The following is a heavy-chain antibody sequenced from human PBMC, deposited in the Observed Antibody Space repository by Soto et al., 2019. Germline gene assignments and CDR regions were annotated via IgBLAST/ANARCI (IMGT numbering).Heavy chain of an antibody. CDR1: GFTFGSYA. CDR2: VQSNHVT. D-gene: IGHD3-10*01. Sequence: PVGSLILSCQVSGFTFGSYAMSWVRQAPGKGLEWVALVQSNHVTYYADSVRGRFTVSRDNSKNTLYLQMDSLRVEDTALYYCAKWLRGGSYYCDFWGQGAMVTVSS. CDR3: AKWLRGGSYYCDF. V-gene: IGHV3-23*01. J-gene: IGHJ4*02.